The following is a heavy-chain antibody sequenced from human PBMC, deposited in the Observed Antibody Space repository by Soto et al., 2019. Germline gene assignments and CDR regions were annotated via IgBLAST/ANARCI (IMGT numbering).Heavy chain of an antibody. Sequence: QVQLVESGGGVVQPGKSLRLSCAATGFIFRSYGVHWVRQAPGKGLEGVALISHDGNNAYYADDVNGRFNISRDNAKNTVSMQMNSLRAEDTAVYYCAKQGIEVAGTDYFDYWGQGALVTVAS. J-gene: IGHJ4*02. D-gene: IGHD6-19*01. V-gene: IGHV3-30*18. CDR3: AKQGIEVAGTDYFDY. CDR1: GFIFRSYG. CDR2: ISHDGNNA.